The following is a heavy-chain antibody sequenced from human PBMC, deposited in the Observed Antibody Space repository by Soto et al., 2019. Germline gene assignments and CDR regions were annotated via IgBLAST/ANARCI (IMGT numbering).Heavy chain of an antibody. J-gene: IGHJ3*02. CDR1: GLTFSRNA. V-gene: IGHV3-23*01. CDR2: IGSSGDAT. Sequence: GGSLRLSCVVSGLTFSRNAMSWVRQAPGKGLEWVSAIGSSGDATYYADSVKGRFTISRDNSKDTLYLQMNSLRAEDTAVYYCARKYYYDSSGYSDAAFDIWGQGTMVTVSS. D-gene: IGHD3-22*01. CDR3: ARKYYYDSSGYSDAAFDI.